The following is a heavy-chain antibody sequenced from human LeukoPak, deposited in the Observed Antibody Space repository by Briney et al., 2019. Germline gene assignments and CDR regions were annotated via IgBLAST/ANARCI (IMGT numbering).Heavy chain of an antibody. V-gene: IGHV3-21*01. J-gene: IGHJ6*02. D-gene: IGHD2-2*01. Sequence: GGSLRLSCAASGFTFSSYSMNWVRRAPGKGPEWVSSISGSDGYMFYADSMKGRFTISRDNANNSLYLQMNSLRAEDTAVYYCARAEWAMRAQVGMDVWGQGTTVTVSS. CDR2: ISGSDGYM. CDR3: ARAEWAMRAQVGMDV. CDR1: GFTFSSYS.